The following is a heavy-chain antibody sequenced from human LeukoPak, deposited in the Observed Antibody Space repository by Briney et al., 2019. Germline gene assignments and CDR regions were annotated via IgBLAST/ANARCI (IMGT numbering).Heavy chain of an antibody. CDR1: GFTFSNYW. CDR2: INQDGSEK. CDR3: AGRYFDC. V-gene: IGHV3-7*03. Sequence: PRGSLRLSCVASGFTFSNYWMHWVRQAPGKGLEWVANINQDGSEKYSADSVKGRFTISRDNAKNSLYLQLNSLRAEDTAVYYCAGRYFDCWGQGTLVTVSS. J-gene: IGHJ4*02.